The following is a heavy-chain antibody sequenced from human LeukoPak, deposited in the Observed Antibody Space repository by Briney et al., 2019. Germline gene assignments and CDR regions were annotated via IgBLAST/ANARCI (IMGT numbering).Heavy chain of an antibody. CDR3: AKSGSGWYPNWFDP. D-gene: IGHD6-19*01. Sequence: SQTLSLTCTVSGGSISSYYWSWIRQPPGKGLEWIGYIYYSGSTNYNPSLKSRVTISVDTSKNQFSLKLSSVTAADTAVYYCAKSGSGWYPNWFDPWGQGTLVTVSS. J-gene: IGHJ5*02. V-gene: IGHV4-59*01. CDR2: IYYSGST. CDR1: GGSISSYY.